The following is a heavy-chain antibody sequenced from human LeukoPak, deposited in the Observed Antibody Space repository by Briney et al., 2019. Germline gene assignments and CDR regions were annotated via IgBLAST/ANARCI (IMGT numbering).Heavy chain of an antibody. Sequence: SETLSLTCTVPGGSISSYYWSWIRQPPGKGLEWIGYIYYSGSTNYNPSLKSRVTISVDTSKNQFSLKLSSVTAADTAVYYCARGVGDHYYDSSGYSRHHAFDIWGQGTMVTVSS. V-gene: IGHV4-59*01. CDR3: ARGVGDHYYDSSGYSRHHAFDI. D-gene: IGHD3-22*01. CDR2: IYYSGST. CDR1: GGSISSYY. J-gene: IGHJ3*02.